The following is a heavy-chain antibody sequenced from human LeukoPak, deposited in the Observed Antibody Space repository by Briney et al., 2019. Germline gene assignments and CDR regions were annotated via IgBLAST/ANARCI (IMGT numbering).Heavy chain of an antibody. V-gene: IGHV4-34*01. J-gene: IGHJ4*02. CDR3: ARVGEEAWLGSYYFDF. CDR2: INHSGST. CDR1: GGSFSGYY. Sequence: SETLSLTCAVYGGSFSGYYWSWIRQPPGKGLEWIGEINHSGSTNYNPSLKSRVAISVDTSKNQFSLKLSSVTAADTAVYYCARVGEEAWLGSYYFDFWGQGTLVTVSS. D-gene: IGHD3-16*01.